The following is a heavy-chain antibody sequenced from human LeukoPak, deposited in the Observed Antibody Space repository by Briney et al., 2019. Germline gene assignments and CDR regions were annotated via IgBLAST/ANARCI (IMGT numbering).Heavy chain of an antibody. V-gene: IGHV3-7*01. CDR2: IKQDGSEK. CDR1: GFTFSSYW. Sequence: SGGSLRLSCAASGFTFSSYWMSWVRQAPGKGLEWVANIKQDGSEKYYVDSVKGRFTISRDNGKNSLYLQMNSLRAEDTAVYYCARDSPIYDSSGYYDYYYYYMDVWGKGTTVTVSS. J-gene: IGHJ6*03. CDR3: ARDSPIYDSSGYYDYYYYYMDV. D-gene: IGHD3-22*01.